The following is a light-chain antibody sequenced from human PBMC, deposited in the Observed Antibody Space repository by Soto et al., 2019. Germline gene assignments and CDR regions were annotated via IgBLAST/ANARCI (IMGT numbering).Light chain of an antibody. Sequence: QSVLTQPPSVSGAPGQRVTISCTGSSSNIGAGYDVSWYQQLPGTAPKFLIYGNTDRPSGVPDRVSGSKSGTSASLAITGLQAEDEADYYCQSYDSSLSGYVFGTGTKLTVL. V-gene: IGLV1-40*01. J-gene: IGLJ1*01. CDR2: GNT. CDR1: SSNIGAGYD. CDR3: QSYDSSLSGYV.